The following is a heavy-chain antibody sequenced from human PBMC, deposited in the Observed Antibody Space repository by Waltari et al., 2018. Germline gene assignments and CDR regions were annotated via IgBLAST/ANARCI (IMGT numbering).Heavy chain of an antibody. CDR2: VSYDGGTK. J-gene: IGHJ4*02. V-gene: IGHV3-30*18. CDR3: AKEVGVSGTSYMSYFDH. Sequence: QVQLVESGGDVVQPGRSLRLSCAASGFPFRNYGMQWVSQAPGKGLEWVAVVSYDGGTKYYAESVKGRFTISRDNSKNTLYLQMNSLRAEDTAVYYCAKEVGVSGTSYMSYFDHWGQGSLVTVSS. CDR1: GFPFRNYG. D-gene: IGHD3-10*01.